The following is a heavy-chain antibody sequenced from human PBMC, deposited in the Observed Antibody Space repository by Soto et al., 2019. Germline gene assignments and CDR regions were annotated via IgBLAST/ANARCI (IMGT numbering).Heavy chain of an antibody. Sequence: SETLSLTCTVSGGSISSSRYYWGWIRQPPGKGLEWIGSIYYSGSTYYNPSLKSRVTISVDTSKNQFSLKLSSVAAADTAVYYCARHNADSSSWYYYGMDVWGQGTTVTVSS. V-gene: IGHV4-39*01. CDR3: ARHNADSSSWYYYGMDV. J-gene: IGHJ6*02. CDR2: IYYSGST. CDR1: GGSISSSRYY. D-gene: IGHD6-13*01.